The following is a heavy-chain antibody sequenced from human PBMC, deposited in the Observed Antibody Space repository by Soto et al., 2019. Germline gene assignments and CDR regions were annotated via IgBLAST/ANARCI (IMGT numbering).Heavy chain of an antibody. CDR3: ARDRIVLVPAAIGY. J-gene: IGHJ4*02. D-gene: IGHD2-2*01. CDR1: GFTFSSYA. V-gene: IGHV3-30-3*01. Sequence: QVQLVESGGGVVQPGRSLRLSCAASGFTFSSYAMHWVRQAPGKGLEWVAGIAYDGSNKYYADSVKGRFTISRDNSKNQIYLQMNSLGAKETVVYYCARDRIVLVPAAIGYWGQGTLVTVSS. CDR2: IAYDGSNK.